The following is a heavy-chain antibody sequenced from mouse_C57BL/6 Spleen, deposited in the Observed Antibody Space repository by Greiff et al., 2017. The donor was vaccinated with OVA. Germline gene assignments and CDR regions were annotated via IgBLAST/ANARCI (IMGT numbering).Heavy chain of an antibody. CDR2: IDPEDGET. CDR1: GFNIKDYY. D-gene: IGHD3-2*02. CDR3: ARTAQDPYYFDY. J-gene: IGHJ2*01. V-gene: IGHV14-2*01. Sequence: VQLQQSGAELVKPGASVKLSCTASGFNIKDYYMHWVKQRTEQGLEWIGRIDPEDGETKYAPKFQGKDTITADTSANQAYLQLSSLTSEDTAVYYCARTAQDPYYFDYWGQGTTLTVSS.